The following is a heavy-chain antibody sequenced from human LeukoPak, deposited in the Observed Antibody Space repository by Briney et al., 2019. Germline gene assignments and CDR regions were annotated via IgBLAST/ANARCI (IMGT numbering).Heavy chain of an antibody. D-gene: IGHD1-26*01. Sequence: GGSLRLSCAASGFTLSSNWMHWVRQAPGKGLVWVSRINGDGSSTSYADSVKGRFTISRDNAKNTLYLQMNSLRAEDTAVYYCARDRGSTEFDYWGQGTLVTVSS. V-gene: IGHV3-74*01. J-gene: IGHJ4*02. CDR3: ARDRGSTEFDY. CDR2: INGDGSST. CDR1: GFTLSSNW.